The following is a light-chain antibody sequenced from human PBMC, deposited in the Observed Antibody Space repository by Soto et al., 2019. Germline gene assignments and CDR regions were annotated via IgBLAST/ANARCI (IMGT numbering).Light chain of an antibody. Sequence: QSALTQPASVSGSPGQSITISCTGTSSDVGGYNYVSWYQHHPGKAPKLMIYEVTNRPSGVSTRFSGSKSGNTASLTISGLQAEDEADYYCSSYISSSTIWVFGGGTKVTVL. CDR3: SSYISSSTIWV. V-gene: IGLV2-14*01. CDR2: EVT. CDR1: SSDVGGYNY. J-gene: IGLJ3*02.